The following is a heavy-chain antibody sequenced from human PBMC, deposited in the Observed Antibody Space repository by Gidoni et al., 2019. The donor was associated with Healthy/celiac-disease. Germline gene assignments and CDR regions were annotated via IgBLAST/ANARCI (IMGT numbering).Heavy chain of an antibody. CDR1: GYTFTSYA. CDR3: ARGTRGKNNIVGATHWFDP. V-gene: IGHV1-3*01. Sequence: QVQLVQSGAEVKKPVASVKVSCKASGYTFTSYAMHWVRPAPGQTLEWMGWTNAGNGNTKYSQKFQGRVTITRDTSASTAYMELSSLRSEDTAVYYCARGTRGKNNIVGATHWFDPWGQGTLVTVSS. J-gene: IGHJ5*02. D-gene: IGHD1-26*01. CDR2: TNAGNGNT.